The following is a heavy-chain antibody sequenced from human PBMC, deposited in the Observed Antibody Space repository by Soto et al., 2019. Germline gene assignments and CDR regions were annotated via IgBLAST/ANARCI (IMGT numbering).Heavy chain of an antibody. CDR1: GGPISSGGYS. CDR3: ASSKVVPAAISYYGMDV. Sequence: ASETLSLTCAVSGGPISSGGYSWSWIRQPPGKGLEWIGYIYHSGSTYYNPSLKSRVTISVDRSKDQFSLKLSSVTAADTAVYYCASSKVVPAAISYYGMDVWGQGTTVTVSS. J-gene: IGHJ6*02. CDR2: IYHSGST. V-gene: IGHV4-30-2*01. D-gene: IGHD2-2*01.